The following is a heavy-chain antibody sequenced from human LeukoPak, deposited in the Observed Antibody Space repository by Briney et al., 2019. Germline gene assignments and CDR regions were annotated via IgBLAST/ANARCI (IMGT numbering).Heavy chain of an antibody. CDR1: GFTFSSYA. D-gene: IGHD2-15*01. Sequence: GGSPRLSCAASGFTFSSYAMHWVRQAPGKGLEWVAVISYDGSNKYYADSVKGRFTISRDNSKNTLYLQMNSLRAEDTAVYHCARDWDTPDYWGQGTLVTVSS. CDR2: ISYDGSNK. V-gene: IGHV3-30-3*01. CDR3: ARDWDTPDY. J-gene: IGHJ4*02.